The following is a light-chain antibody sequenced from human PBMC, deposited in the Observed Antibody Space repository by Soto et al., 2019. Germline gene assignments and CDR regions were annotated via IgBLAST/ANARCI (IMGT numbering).Light chain of an antibody. V-gene: IGKV3-11*01. CDR2: DAS. CDR3: QQRSNWPPEWT. J-gene: IGKJ1*01. Sequence: EIVLTQSPATLSLSPGERATLSCRASQSISSNLAWYQQKPGQAPRLLISDASNRATGIPARFSGSGSGTDFTLTISSLEPEDFGVYYCQQRSNWPPEWTFGQGTKVDIK. CDR1: QSISSN.